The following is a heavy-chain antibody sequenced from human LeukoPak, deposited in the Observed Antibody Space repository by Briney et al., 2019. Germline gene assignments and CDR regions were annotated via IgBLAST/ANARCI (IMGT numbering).Heavy chain of an antibody. J-gene: IGHJ4*02. CDR2: INHSGST. D-gene: IGHD5-12*01. CDR1: GGSFSGYY. V-gene: IGHV4-34*01. Sequence: PSETLSLTCAVYGGSFSGYYWSWIRQPPGKGLEWIGEINHSGSTNYNPSLKSRVTISVDTSKNQFSLKLSSVTAADTAVYYCARAPEWLRPFDYWGQGTLVTVSS. CDR3: ARAPEWLRPFDY.